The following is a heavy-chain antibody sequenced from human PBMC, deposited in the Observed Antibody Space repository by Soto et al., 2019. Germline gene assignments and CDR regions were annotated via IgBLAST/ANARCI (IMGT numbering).Heavy chain of an antibody. CDR1: GYTFTSYD. V-gene: IGHV1-8*01. CDR2: MNPNSGNT. Sequence: GPSVKVSCKASGYTFTSYDINWVRQATGQGLEWMGWMNPNSGNTGYAQKFQGRVTMTRNTSVSTAYMELSSLRSEDTAVYYCARGNEVVSGMDVWGQGTTVTVSS. CDR3: ARGNEVVSGMDV. D-gene: IGHD2-15*01. J-gene: IGHJ6*02.